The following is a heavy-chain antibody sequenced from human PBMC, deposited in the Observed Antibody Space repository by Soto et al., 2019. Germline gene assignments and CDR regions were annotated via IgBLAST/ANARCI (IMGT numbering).Heavy chain of an antibody. CDR3: AKDYEVVPAPLFDY. Sequence: PGGSLILSCAASGFTFSSYAMRSVRQAPGKGLEWVSAISGSGGSTYYADSVKGRFTISRDNSKNTLYLQMNSLRAEDTAVYYCAKDYEVVPAPLFDYWGQGTLVTVSS. CDR1: GFTFSSYA. CDR2: ISGSGGST. V-gene: IGHV3-23*01. J-gene: IGHJ4*02. D-gene: IGHD2-2*01.